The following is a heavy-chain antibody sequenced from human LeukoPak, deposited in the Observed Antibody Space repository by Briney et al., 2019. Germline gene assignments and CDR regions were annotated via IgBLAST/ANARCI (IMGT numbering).Heavy chain of an antibody. CDR1: GYTFTGYG. Sequence: GASVKVSCKASGYTFTGYGISWVRQAPGQGLEWMGWISAYNGNTNYAQKLQGRVTMTTDTSTSTAYMELRSLRSDDTAVYYCARDGYDFWSGYYTFDYWGQGTLVTVSS. CDR3: ARDGYDFWSGYYTFDY. J-gene: IGHJ4*02. D-gene: IGHD3-3*01. CDR2: ISAYNGNT. V-gene: IGHV1-18*01.